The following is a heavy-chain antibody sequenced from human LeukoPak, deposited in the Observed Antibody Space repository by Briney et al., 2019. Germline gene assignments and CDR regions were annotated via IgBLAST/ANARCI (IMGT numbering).Heavy chain of an antibody. V-gene: IGHV4-34*01. Sequence: SETLSLTCAVYGGSFSGYYWSWIRQPPGKGLEWIGEINHSGSTNYNPSLKSRVTISVDTSKNQFSLKLSSVTAADTAVYYCARTMRWLQLRPFDYWGQGTLVTVSS. CDR2: INHSGST. J-gene: IGHJ4*02. CDR1: GGSFSGYY. CDR3: ARTMRWLQLRPFDY. D-gene: IGHD5-24*01.